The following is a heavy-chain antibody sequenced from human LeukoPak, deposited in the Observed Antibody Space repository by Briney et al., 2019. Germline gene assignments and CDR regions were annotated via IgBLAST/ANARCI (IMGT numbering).Heavy chain of an antibody. CDR2: ISYDGSNK. CDR1: GFTFSSYG. Sequence: GGSLRLSCAASGFTFSSYGMHWVRQAPGKGLEWEAVISYDGSNKYYADSVKSRFTISRDNSKNKLYLQMNSLRAEDTAVYYCAKGGDYYDSSGYGNWFDPWGQGTLVTVSS. V-gene: IGHV3-30*18. CDR3: AKGGDYYDSSGYGNWFDP. D-gene: IGHD3-22*01. J-gene: IGHJ5*02.